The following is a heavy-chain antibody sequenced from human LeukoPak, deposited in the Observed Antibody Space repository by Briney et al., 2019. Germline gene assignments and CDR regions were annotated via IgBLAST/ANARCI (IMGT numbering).Heavy chain of an antibody. Sequence: SETLSLTCAVYGGSFSGYYWSWIRQPPGKGLEWIGEINHSGSTNYNPSLKSRVTISVDTSKNQFSLKLSSVTAADTAVYYCATGMRAFDIWGQGTMVTVSS. CDR1: GGSFSGYY. V-gene: IGHV4-34*01. CDR2: INHSGST. CDR3: ATGMRAFDI. J-gene: IGHJ3*02.